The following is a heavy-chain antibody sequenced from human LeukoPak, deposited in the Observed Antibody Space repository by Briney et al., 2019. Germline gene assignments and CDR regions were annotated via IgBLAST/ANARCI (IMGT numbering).Heavy chain of an antibody. CDR2: IWYDGSNK. Sequence: GGSLRLSCAASGFTFSGYGMHWVRQATGKGLEWVAVIWYDGSNKYYEDSVKGRFTISRDNSKNTLYLQMNSLRVDDTAVYYCARDNYCSSTDCYNFDYWGQGTLVTVSS. V-gene: IGHV3-33*01. D-gene: IGHD2-2*02. CDR3: ARDNYCSSTDCYNFDY. J-gene: IGHJ4*02. CDR1: GFTFSGYG.